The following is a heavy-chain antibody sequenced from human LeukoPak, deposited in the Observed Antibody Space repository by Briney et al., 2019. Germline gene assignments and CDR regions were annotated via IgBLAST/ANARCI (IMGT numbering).Heavy chain of an antibody. Sequence: ASVKVSCKAAGYTFTSYDISWVRQAPGQGLEWMGWISAYNGNTNYAQKLQGRVTMTTDTSTSTAYMELRSLRSDDTAVYYCARDYYDSSGYYRGGDYLDYWGQGTLVTVSS. CDR2: ISAYNGNT. J-gene: IGHJ4*02. D-gene: IGHD3-22*01. CDR3: ARDYYDSSGYYRGGDYLDY. CDR1: GYTFTSYD. V-gene: IGHV1-18*01.